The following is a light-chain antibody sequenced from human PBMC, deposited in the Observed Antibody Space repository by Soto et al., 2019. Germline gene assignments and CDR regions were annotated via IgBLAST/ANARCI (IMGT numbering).Light chain of an antibody. J-gene: IGKJ1*01. V-gene: IGKV3-20*01. Sequence: EIVLTQSPGTLSLSPGERATLFCRASQSVTTSQLAWYQQKPGQAPRVLIFDTSSRATGIPDRFSGSGSGSDFTLTISRLEPEDFAVYYCQQYASSPRTFGHGTTVEIK. CDR1: QSVTTSQ. CDR2: DTS. CDR3: QQYASSPRT.